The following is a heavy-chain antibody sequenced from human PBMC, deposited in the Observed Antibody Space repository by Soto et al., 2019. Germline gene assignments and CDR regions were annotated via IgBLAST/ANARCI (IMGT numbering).Heavy chain of an antibody. CDR3: ARDQDAYNWNDQVDY. D-gene: IGHD1-20*01. V-gene: IGHV1-18*01. Sequence: GASVKVSCKASGYTLTSYGISWVRQAPGQGLEWMGWISAYNGNTNYAQKLQGRVTMTTDTSTSTAYMELRSLRSDDTAVYYCARDQDAYNWNDQVDYWGQGTLVTVSS. J-gene: IGHJ4*02. CDR1: GYTLTSYG. CDR2: ISAYNGNT.